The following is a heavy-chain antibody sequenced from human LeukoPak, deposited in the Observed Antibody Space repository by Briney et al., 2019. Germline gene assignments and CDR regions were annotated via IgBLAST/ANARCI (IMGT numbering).Heavy chain of an antibody. CDR1: GGSISSGSYY. V-gene: IGHV4-61*02. Sequence: KPSETLSLTCTVSGGSISSGSYYWSWIRQPAGKGLEWIGRIYTSGSTNYNPSLKSRVTISVDTSKNQFSLKLSSVTAADTAVYYCARDRGPRNPWEVSYYFDYWGQGTLVTVSS. D-gene: IGHD1-14*01. CDR2: IYTSGST. J-gene: IGHJ4*02. CDR3: ARDRGPRNPWEVSYYFDY.